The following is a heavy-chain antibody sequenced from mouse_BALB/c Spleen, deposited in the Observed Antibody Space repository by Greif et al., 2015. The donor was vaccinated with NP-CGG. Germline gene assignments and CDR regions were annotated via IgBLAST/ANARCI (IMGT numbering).Heavy chain of an antibody. J-gene: IGHJ4*01. CDR2: IWGDGST. Sequence: QVQLQQSGPGLVAPSQSLSITCTVSGFSLTGYGVNWVRQPPGKGLEWLGMIWGDGSTDYNPALKSRLSISKDNSKSQVFLKMNSLQTDDTARYYCARHYAHYAMDYWGQGTSVTVSS. CDR3: ARHYAHYAMDY. D-gene: IGHD1-1*02. CDR1: GFSLTGYG. V-gene: IGHV2-6-7*01.